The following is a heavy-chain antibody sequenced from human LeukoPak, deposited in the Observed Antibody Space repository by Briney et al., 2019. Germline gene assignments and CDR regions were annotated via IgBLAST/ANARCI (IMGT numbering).Heavy chain of an antibody. J-gene: IGHJ4*02. Sequence: SETLSLTCTVSGGSISSSSYYWGWILQPPGKGLEWIGSIYYSGSTYYNPSIKSRVTISVDTSKNQFSLKLSSVTAADTAVYYCARHSRIFGVIDYWGQGTLVTVSS. CDR1: GGSISSSSYY. V-gene: IGHV4-39*01. CDR3: ARHSRIFGVIDY. CDR2: IYYSGST. D-gene: IGHD3-3*02.